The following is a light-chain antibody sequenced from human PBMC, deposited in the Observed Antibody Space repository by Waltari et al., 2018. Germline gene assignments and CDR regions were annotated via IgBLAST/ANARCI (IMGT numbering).Light chain of an antibody. J-gene: IGLJ3*02. V-gene: IGLV3-19*01. CDR2: GKE. Sequence: CQGDSLRTSYASWYQVKLGQAPLLVLFGKEKRPSGIPDRISGYSSGTTSSLTITGAQAEDEADYYCHSRKGRDNQVVFGGGTKLTVL. CDR1: SLRTSY. CDR3: HSRKGRDNQVV.